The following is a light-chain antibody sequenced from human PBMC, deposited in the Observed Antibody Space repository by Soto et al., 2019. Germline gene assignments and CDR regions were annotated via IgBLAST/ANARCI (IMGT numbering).Light chain of an antibody. CDR2: ASS. CDR3: LRDYTYPRT. Sequence: IQMTQSPSSLSASVGDRVTITCRASQGIRNALAWYQQRPGKAPTLLIYASSNLQAGVPSRFRGSGSGAEFTLAISSLHPENSATYYCLRDYTYPRTFVQGTKVEI. CDR1: QGIRNA. V-gene: IGKV1-6*01. J-gene: IGKJ1*01.